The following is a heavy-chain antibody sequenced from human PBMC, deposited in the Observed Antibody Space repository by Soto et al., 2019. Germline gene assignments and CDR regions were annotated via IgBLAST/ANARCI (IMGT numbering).Heavy chain of an antibody. CDR3: ARDIYCTNGVCYANWFDP. D-gene: IGHD2-8*01. CDR2: ISAYNGNT. V-gene: IGHV1-18*01. CDR1: GYTFTSYG. J-gene: IGHJ5*02. Sequence: ASVKVSCKASGYTFTSYGISWVRQAPGQGLEWMGWISAYNGNTNYAQKLQGRVTMTTDTSTSTAYMELRSLRSDDTAVYYCARDIYCTNGVCYANWFDPWGQGTLVTVSS.